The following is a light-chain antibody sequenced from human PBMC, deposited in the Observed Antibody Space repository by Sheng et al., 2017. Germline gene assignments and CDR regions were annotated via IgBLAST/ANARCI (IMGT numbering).Light chain of an antibody. V-gene: IGKV3-20*01. CDR3: QQYGSSGYT. Sequence: EIVLTQSPGILSLSPGERATLSCRASQSVSSSYLAWYQQKPGQAPRLLIYGASNRATGIPDRFSASGSGTDFTLTISRLEPEDFAVYYCQQYGSSGYTFGQGTKLEI. J-gene: IGKJ2*01. CDR2: GAS. CDR1: QSVSSSY.